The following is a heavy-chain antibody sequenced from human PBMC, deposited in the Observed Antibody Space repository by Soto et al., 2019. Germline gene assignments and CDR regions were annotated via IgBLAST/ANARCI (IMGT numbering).Heavy chain of an antibody. CDR3: ARDGYDGSGSPYPAY. J-gene: IGHJ4*02. CDR2: IYYLGST. Sequence: SETLSLTCRASGGTMSEYFRSWIRQSPGKGLEWIAYIYYLGSTDYNPSLKSRVTISVDRSKRQFSLRLTSVTAADTAVYYCARDGYDGSGSPYPAYWGPGTQVTVSS. CDR1: GGTMSEYF. D-gene: IGHD3-10*01. V-gene: IGHV4-59*01.